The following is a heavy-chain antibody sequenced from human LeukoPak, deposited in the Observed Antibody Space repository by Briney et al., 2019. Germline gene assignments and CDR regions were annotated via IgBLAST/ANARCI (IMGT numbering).Heavy chain of an antibody. V-gene: IGHV3-33*01. J-gene: IGHJ4*02. D-gene: IGHD6-13*01. CDR1: GFTFSDYG. CDR2: TWYDGSKK. CDR3: ARGTSGIAAAGYFDY. Sequence: RSLRLSCAASGFTFSDYGLHWVRQAPGKGLEWVAVTWYDGSKKYYADPVKGRFTISRDNSKNTLYLQMNSLRAEDTAMYYCARGTSGIAAAGYFDYWGQGTLVTVSS.